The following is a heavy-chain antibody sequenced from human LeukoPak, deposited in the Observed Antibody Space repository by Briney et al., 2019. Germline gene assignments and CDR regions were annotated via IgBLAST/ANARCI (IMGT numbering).Heavy chain of an antibody. CDR2: ISYDGSNK. J-gene: IGHJ3*01. CDR3: ARAWSG. D-gene: IGHD3-10*01. CDR1: GFTFSSYA. Sequence: GGSLRLSCAASGFTFSSYAMHWVRQAPGKGLEWVAVISYDGSNKYYADSVKGRFTISRDNSKNTLYLQMNSLRAEDTAVYYCARAWSGWGQGTMVTVSS. V-gene: IGHV3-30-3*01.